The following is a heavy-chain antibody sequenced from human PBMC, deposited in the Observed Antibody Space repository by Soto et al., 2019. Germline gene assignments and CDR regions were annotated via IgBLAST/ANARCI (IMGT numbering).Heavy chain of an antibody. CDR2: IIPIFGTA. D-gene: IGHD6-13*01. J-gene: IGHJ4*02. CDR3: ARGKTRYSNSNPCAN. CDR1: GGTFSSYA. Sequence: QVQLVQSGAEVKKPGSSVKVSCKASGGTFSSYAISWVRQAPGQGLEWMGGIIPIFGTANYAQKFQGSVTMTADESTSTAYMELSSLRSEDTAVYYCARGKTRYSNSNPCANWGQGTLVTVSS. V-gene: IGHV1-69*01.